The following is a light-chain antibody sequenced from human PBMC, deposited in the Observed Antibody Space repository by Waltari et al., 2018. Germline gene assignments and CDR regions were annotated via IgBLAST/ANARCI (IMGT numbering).Light chain of an antibody. V-gene: IGKV3-20*01. CDR3: QQDGSSPRT. J-gene: IGKJ1*01. CDR1: QRVSSSY. CDR2: GAS. Sequence: EIVLTQSPGTLSLSPGESATLSCRASQRVSSSYLAWYQQKPGQSPRLLIYGASSRATGIPDRFSGSGSGTDFTLTISRLEPEDFAVYYCQQDGSSPRTFGQGTKVEIK.